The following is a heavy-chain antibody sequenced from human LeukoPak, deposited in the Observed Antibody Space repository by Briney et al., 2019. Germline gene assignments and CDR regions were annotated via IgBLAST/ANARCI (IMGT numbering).Heavy chain of an antibody. Sequence: GGSLRLSCAASGLTFSSYGMHWVRQAPGKGLEWVTVISYDGSNKYYADSVKGRFTISRDNSRNTLYLQMNSLRAKDTAVYYCAKGRFLEWLLDYWGQGTLVTVSS. J-gene: IGHJ4*02. V-gene: IGHV3-30*18. CDR2: ISYDGSNK. CDR1: GLTFSSYG. D-gene: IGHD3-3*01. CDR3: AKGRFLEWLLDY.